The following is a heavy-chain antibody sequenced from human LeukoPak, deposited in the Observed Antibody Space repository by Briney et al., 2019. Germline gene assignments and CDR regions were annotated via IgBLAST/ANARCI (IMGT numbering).Heavy chain of an antibody. CDR3: ARSRASGYSYGTFDY. Sequence: GDSLKISCKGSGYSFTSYWISWVRQMPGKGLEWMGRIDPSDSYTNYSPSFQGHVTISADKSISTAYLQWSSLKASDTAMYYCARSRASGYSYGTFDYWGQGTLVTGSS. D-gene: IGHD5-18*01. J-gene: IGHJ4*02. CDR1: GYSFTSYW. V-gene: IGHV5-10-1*01. CDR2: IDPSDSYT.